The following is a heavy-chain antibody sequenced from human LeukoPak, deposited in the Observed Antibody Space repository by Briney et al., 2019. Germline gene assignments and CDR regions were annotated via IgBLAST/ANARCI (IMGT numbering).Heavy chain of an antibody. Sequence: SETLSLTCAVYGGSFSGYYWSWIRQPPGTGLEWIGEINHSGSTNYNPSLKSRVTISVDTSKNQFSLKLSPVTAADTAVYYCARVVPPGEPFDYWGQGTLVTVSS. CDR2: INHSGST. J-gene: IGHJ4*02. CDR1: GGSFSGYY. V-gene: IGHV4-34*01. CDR3: ARVVPPGEPFDY. D-gene: IGHD2-2*01.